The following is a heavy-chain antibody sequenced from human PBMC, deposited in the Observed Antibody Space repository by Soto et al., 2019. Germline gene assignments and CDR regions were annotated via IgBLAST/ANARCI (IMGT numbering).Heavy chain of an antibody. CDR2: ISYDGSNK. CDR3: AKDPWDY. V-gene: IGHV3-30*18. CDR1: GFTISSYG. Sequence: QVQLVESGGGVVQPGRSLRLSCAASGFTISSYGMHWVRQAPGKGLEWVAVISYDGSNKYYADSVKGRFTISRDNSKNTLYLQMNSLRAEDTAVYYCAKDPWDYWGQGTLVTVSS. J-gene: IGHJ4*02.